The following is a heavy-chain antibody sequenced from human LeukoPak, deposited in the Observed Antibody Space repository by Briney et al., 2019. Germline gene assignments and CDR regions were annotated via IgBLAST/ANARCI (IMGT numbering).Heavy chain of an antibody. CDR1: GYSISSGYY. J-gene: IGHJ4*02. CDR3: ARDYNNYVGY. Sequence: PSETLSLTCTVSGYSISSGYYWGWIRQPPGQGLEWIGSIYHSGTTYYNPSLKSRVTISVDPSKNQFSLKLSSVTAADTAVYYCARDYNNYVGYWGQGILVTVSS. D-gene: IGHD5-24*01. V-gene: IGHV4-38-2*02. CDR2: IYHSGTT.